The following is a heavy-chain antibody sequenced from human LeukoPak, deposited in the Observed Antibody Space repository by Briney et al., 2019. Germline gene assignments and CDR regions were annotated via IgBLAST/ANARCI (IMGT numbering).Heavy chain of an antibody. CDR1: GHTFTGYY. V-gene: IGHV1-2*06. J-gene: IGHJ1*01. CDR3: ARATGRDGYNWFQY. CDR2: INPNSGGT. D-gene: IGHD5-24*01. Sequence: ASVKVSCKASGHTFTGYYMHWVRQAPGQGLEWMGRINPNSGGTNYAQKFQGRVTMTRDTSISTAYMELSRLRSDDTAVYYCARATGRDGYNWFQYWGQGTLVTVSS.